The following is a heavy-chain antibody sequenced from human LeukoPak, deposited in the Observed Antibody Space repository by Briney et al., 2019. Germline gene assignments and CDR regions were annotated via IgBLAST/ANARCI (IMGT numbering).Heavy chain of an antibody. V-gene: IGHV4-59*08. CDR3: VRRDTGWNYFDY. Sequence: SETLSLTCAVSGGSINSHYWGWIRQPPGKGLQWIGDIYYTGKINYSPSLKSRVTITLDTSKDHLSLNLTSVLAADTAIYYCVRRDTGWNYFDYWGQGILVTVSS. CDR2: IYYTGKI. CDR1: GGSINSHY. J-gene: IGHJ4*02. D-gene: IGHD6-19*01.